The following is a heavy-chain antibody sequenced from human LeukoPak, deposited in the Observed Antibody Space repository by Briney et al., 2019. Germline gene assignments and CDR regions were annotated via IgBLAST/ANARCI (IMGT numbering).Heavy chain of an antibody. CDR3: ARGQQLAAN. CDR1: GYTFTGYY. J-gene: IGHJ4*02. V-gene: IGHV1-2*02. CDR2: INPNSGGT. Sequence: GASVKVSCKASGYTFTGYYIYWVRQAPGQGVEWMGWINPNSGGTNYAQKFQGRVTMTREMSISTAYMELSRLRSDDTAVYYCARGQQLAANWGQGTLVTVSS. D-gene: IGHD6-13*01.